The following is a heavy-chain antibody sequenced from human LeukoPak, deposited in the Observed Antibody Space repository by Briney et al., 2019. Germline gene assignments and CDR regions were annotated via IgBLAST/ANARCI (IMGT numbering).Heavy chain of an antibody. J-gene: IGHJ4*02. CDR3: AKGSDYYDSSGYNHPFDY. V-gene: IGHV3-23*01. Sequence: PGGSLRLSCAASGFIFSNYAMSWVRQIPGRGLEWVSSIGPSGGSSYYADSVKGRFTISRDNSKNTLYLQMNSLRAEDTAVYYCAKGSDYYDSSGYNHPFDYWGQGTLVTVSS. CDR1: GFIFSNYA. D-gene: IGHD3-22*01. CDR2: IGPSGGSS.